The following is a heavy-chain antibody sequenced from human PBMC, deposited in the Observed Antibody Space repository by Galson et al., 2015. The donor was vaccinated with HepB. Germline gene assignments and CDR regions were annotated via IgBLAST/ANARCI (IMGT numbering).Heavy chain of an antibody. D-gene: IGHD1-26*01. J-gene: IGHJ4*02. CDR3: TRHMVGDDDYFDY. V-gene: IGHV3-73*01. CDR1: GFTFSGSA. CDR2: IRSKANSYAT. Sequence: SLRLSCAASGFTFSGSAMHWVRQASGKGLEWVGRIRSKANSYATAYAASVKGRFTISRDDSKNTAYLRMNSLKTEDTAVYYCTRHMVGDDDYFDYWGQGTLVTVSS.